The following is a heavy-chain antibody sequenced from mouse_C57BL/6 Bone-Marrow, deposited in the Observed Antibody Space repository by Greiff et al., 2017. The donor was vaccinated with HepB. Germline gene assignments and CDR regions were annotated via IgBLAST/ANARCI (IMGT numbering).Heavy chain of an antibody. J-gene: IGHJ2*01. V-gene: IGHV1-43*01. Sequence: VQLQQPGTELVKPGASVKLSCKASGYSFTGYYMHWVKQSSEKSLEWIGEINPSTGGTSYNQKFKGKATLTVDKSSSTAYMQLKSLTSEDSAVYYCARERFDYWGQGTTLTVSS. CDR3: ARERFDY. CDR2: INPSTGGT. CDR1: GYSFTGYY.